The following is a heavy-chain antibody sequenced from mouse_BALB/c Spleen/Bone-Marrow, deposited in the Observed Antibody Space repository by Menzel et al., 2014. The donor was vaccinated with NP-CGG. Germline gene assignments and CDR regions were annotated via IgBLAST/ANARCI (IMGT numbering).Heavy chain of an antibody. CDR1: GFNIKDTY. CDR3: ARWGKVGRGYIDV. J-gene: IGHJ1*01. CDR2: IDPANGNT. D-gene: IGHD1-3*01. V-gene: IGHV14-3*02. Sequence: VQLQQSGAELVKPGASVKLSCTASGFNIKDTYMHWVKQRPEQGLEWIGRIDPANGNTKYDPKFQGKATITADTSSNTAYLQLSSLTSEDAAVYYCARWGKVGRGYIDVWGAGTTVTVSS.